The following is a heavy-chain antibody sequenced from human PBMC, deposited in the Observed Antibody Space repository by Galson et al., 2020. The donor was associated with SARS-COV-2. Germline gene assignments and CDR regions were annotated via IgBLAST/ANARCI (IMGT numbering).Heavy chain of an antibody. V-gene: IGHV3-30*04. Sequence: GESLKISCAASGFTFSSYAMHWVRQAPGKGLEWVAVISYDGSNKYYADSVKGRFTISRDNSKNTLYLQMNSLRAEDTAVYYCARDPDSSGYYYGAFDTWGQGTMVTVSS. CDR2: ISYDGSNK. CDR3: ARDPDSSGYYYGAFDT. CDR1: GFTFSSYA. J-gene: IGHJ3*02. D-gene: IGHD3-22*01.